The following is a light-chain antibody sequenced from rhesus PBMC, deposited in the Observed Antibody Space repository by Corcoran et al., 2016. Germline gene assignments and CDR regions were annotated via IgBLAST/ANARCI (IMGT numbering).Light chain of an antibody. V-gene: IGKV1-25*01. CDR3: QHGDGTPFT. CDR1: QGISNN. J-gene: IGKJ3*01. CDR2: KAS. Sequence: DIQMTQSPSSLSASVGDRVTITCQARQGISNNLAWYQHKPGKVPKLLIYKASTVQSGVPSRFSGSGYGRDFTLTISSLQPEDFATYYCQHGDGTPFTFGPGTKLDIK.